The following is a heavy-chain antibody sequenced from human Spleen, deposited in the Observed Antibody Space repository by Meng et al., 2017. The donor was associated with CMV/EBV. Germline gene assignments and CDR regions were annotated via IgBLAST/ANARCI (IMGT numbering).Heavy chain of an antibody. J-gene: IGHJ4*02. CDR3: AKSPYETGGGLDVGDY. V-gene: IGHV3-30*02. CDR2: IRYDGSNK. D-gene: IGHD3-10*01. CDR1: GFTFSSYG. Sequence: GGSLRLSCAASGFTFSSYGMHWVRQAPGKGLEWVAVIRYDGSNKYYADSVKGRFTISRDNSKNTLYLQMNSLRAEDTAVYYCAKSPYETGGGLDVGDYWGQGTLVTVSS.